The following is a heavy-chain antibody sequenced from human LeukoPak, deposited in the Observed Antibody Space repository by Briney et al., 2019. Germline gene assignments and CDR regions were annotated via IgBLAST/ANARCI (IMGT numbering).Heavy chain of an antibody. CDR1: GGSISSGGYY. J-gene: IGHJ3*02. D-gene: IGHD2-2*01. CDR2: IYYSGST. V-gene: IGHV4-31*03. CDR3: AREERYCSSAPTACDAFDI. Sequence: PSQTLSLTCTVSGGSISSGGYYWSRIRQHPGKGLEWIGYIYYSGSTYYNPSLKSRVTISVDTSKNQFSLKLSSVTAADTAVYYCAREERYCSSAPTACDAFDIWGQGTMVTVSS.